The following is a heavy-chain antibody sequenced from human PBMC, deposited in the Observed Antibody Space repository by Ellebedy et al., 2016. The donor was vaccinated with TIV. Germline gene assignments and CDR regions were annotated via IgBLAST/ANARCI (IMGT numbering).Heavy chain of an antibody. CDR2: ISSSGSTV. J-gene: IGHJ5*02. CDR1: GFTFSSYS. Sequence: GESLKISXAASGFTFSSYSMNWVRQAPGKGLEWVSYISSSGSTVYYADSVKGRFTISRDNAKNSLYLQMNSLRAEDTAVYYCAREPLGVGGFDPWGQGTLVTVSS. D-gene: IGHD3-16*01. V-gene: IGHV3-48*04. CDR3: AREPLGVGGFDP.